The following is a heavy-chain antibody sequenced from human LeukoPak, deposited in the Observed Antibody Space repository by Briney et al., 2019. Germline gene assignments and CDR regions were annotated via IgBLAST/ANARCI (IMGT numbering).Heavy chain of an antibody. V-gene: IGHV3-23*01. Sequence: GGSLRLSCAASGFTFSSYAMSWVRQAPGKGLDWVSAISGSGGSTYSADSVKGRFTISRDNSKNTLYLQMNSLRAEDTAVYYCARDPSPYCGDDCYLNWGQGTLVTVSS. J-gene: IGHJ4*02. CDR3: ARDPSPYCGDDCYLN. D-gene: IGHD2-21*02. CDR1: GFTFSSYA. CDR2: ISGSGGST.